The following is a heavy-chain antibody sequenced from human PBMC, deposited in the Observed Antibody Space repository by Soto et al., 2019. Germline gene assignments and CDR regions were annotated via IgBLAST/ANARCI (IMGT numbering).Heavy chain of an antibody. Sequence: QLQMQESGPGLVRPSETLSLTCTVSGGSISGSIYYWAWIRQPPGKGLECIGSIYYTGTTYYSPHVRSRVAMSVDTCNNQFSLTLTSVTAADTAVYYCATTADHWGQGTLVTVSA. CDR1: GGSISGSIYY. J-gene: IGHJ4*02. CDR2: IYYTGTT. D-gene: IGHD2-21*02. CDR3: ATTADH. V-gene: IGHV4-39*01.